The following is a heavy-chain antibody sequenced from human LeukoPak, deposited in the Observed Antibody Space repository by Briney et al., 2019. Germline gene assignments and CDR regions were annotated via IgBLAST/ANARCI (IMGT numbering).Heavy chain of an antibody. D-gene: IGHD3-22*01. J-gene: IGHJ4*02. CDR3: ARVYGPPYDSSGYPPGY. CDR2: ISAYNGNT. Sequence: GASVKVSCKASGYTFTSYGISWVRQAPGQGLEWMGWISAYNGNTNYAQKLQGRVTMTTDTSTSTAYMELRSLRSDDTAVYYCARVYGPPYDSSGYPPGYWGQGTLVTVSS. V-gene: IGHV1-18*01. CDR1: GYTFTSYG.